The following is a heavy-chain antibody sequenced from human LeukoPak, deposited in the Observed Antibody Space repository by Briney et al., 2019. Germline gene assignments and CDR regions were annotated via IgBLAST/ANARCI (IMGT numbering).Heavy chain of an antibody. CDR2: IYYSGST. CDR1: GGSISSHY. J-gene: IGHJ6*03. V-gene: IGHV4-59*11. CDR3: ARVRFDCSSTSCYTRYYYYYYMDV. Sequence: SETLSLTCTVSGGSISSHYWCWIRKPPGKGLGWIGYIYYSGSTNYNPSLKSRVTISVDTSKNQFPLKLSSVTAADTAVYYCARVRFDCSSTSCYTRYYYYYYMDVWGKGTTVTVSS. D-gene: IGHD2-2*02.